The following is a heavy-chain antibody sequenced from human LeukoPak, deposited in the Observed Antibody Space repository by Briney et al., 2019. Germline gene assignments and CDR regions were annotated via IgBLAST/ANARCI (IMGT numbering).Heavy chain of an antibody. Sequence: ASVKVSCKVSGYTLTELSMHWVRQAPGKGLEWMGGSDPEDGETIYAQKFQGRVTMTEDTSTDTAYMELSSLRSEDTAVYYCATAAGDYGSFDYWGQGTLVSVSS. CDR2: SDPEDGET. V-gene: IGHV1-24*01. D-gene: IGHD4-17*01. J-gene: IGHJ4*02. CDR3: ATAAGDYGSFDY. CDR1: GYTLTELS.